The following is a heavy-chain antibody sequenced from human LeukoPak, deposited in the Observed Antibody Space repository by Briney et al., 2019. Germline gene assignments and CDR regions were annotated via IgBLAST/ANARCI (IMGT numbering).Heavy chain of an antibody. V-gene: IGHV1-69*04. CDR3: AREAGTTDFDY. Sequence: SVKVSCKASGGTFSSYAISWVRQAPGQGREWMGRIIPILGIANYAQKFQGRVTITANKSTSTAYMELSSLRSEDTAVYSCAREAGTTDFDYWGQGPLVTVSS. CDR2: IIPILGIA. D-gene: IGHD6-19*01. J-gene: IGHJ4*02. CDR1: GGTFSSYA.